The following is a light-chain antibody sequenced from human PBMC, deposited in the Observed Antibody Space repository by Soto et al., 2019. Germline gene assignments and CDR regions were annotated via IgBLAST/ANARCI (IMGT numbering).Light chain of an antibody. CDR2: GAS. CDR3: QQYGSSPWWT. Sequence: EIVLTQSPGTLSLSPGERATLSCRASQSVSSSCLAWYQQKPGQAPRLLIYGASSRATGIPDRFSGSGSGTDFTLTISRLEPEDFAVYYCQQYGSSPWWTFGQGTKVEIK. J-gene: IGKJ1*01. CDR1: QSVSSSC. V-gene: IGKV3-20*01.